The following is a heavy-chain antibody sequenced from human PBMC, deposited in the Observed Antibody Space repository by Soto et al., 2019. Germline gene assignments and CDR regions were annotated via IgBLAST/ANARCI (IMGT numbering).Heavy chain of an antibody. CDR2: IYYSGSN. D-gene: IGHD1-1*01. CDR3: ARSRNVPDLFDY. V-gene: IGHV4-31*03. J-gene: IGHJ4*02. Sequence: QVQLQESGPGLVKPSQTLSLTCTVSGGSISSGGYYWSWIRQHPGKGLEGIGYIYYSGSNYYNPSLKARVTISVDRSKNQFSLKLSSVTAADTAVYYCARSRNVPDLFDYWGQGTLVTVSS. CDR1: GGSISSGGYY.